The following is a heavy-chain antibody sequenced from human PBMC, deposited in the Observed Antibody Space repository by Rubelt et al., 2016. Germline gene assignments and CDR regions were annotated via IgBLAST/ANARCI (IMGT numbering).Heavy chain of an antibody. CDR2: ISSNGGST. CDR1: GFTFSSYA. Sequence: EVQLVESGGGLVQPGGSLRLSCAASGFTFSSYAMHWVRQAPGKGLEYVSAISSNGGSTYYANSWKGRLPLARANSRKTRYLQMGSLRAEDMAVYYCARGSNCDYWGQGTLVTVSS. J-gene: IGHJ4*02. CDR3: ARGSNCDY. V-gene: IGHV3-64*01.